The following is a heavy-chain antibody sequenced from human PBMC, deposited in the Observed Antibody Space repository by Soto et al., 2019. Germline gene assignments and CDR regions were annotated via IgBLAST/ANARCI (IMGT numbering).Heavy chain of an antibody. CDR3: ARCGVAPIRLRYYYYGMDV. D-gene: IGHD5-12*01. Sequence: PSETLSLTCAVYGGSFSGYYWSWIRQPPGKGLEWIGEINHSGSTNYNPSLKSRVTISVDTSKNQFSLKLSSVTAADTAVYYCARCGVAPIRLRYYYYGMDVWGQGTTVTVS. J-gene: IGHJ6*02. V-gene: IGHV4-34*01. CDR1: GGSFSGYY. CDR2: INHSGST.